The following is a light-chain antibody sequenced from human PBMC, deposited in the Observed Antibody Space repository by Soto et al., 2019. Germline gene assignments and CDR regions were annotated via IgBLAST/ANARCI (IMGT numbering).Light chain of an antibody. J-gene: IGKJ4*01. V-gene: IGKV4-1*01. CDR3: QQYFSYPLP. CDR2: WAS. CDR1: QTISYTSINKTY. Sequence: DIVMTQSPDSLAVSLGERATISCKSSQTISYTSINKTYLAWYQQRPGQPPKLLIYWASIRGSGVPDRLSGSGFGTDFTLTISSLQTEDVAVYYCQQYFSYPLPFGGGTKVEVK.